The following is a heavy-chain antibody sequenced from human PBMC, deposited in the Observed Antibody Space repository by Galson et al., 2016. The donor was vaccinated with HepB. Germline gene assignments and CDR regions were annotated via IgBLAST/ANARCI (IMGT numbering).Heavy chain of an antibody. J-gene: IGHJ4*02. Sequence: SLRLSCATSGLTFNDAWMTWVRQAPGKGLEWVGRIKSKIDGGTREYAEHVKGRFTISTDDSKNTVYLQMNSLITEDTAVYYCTTMLGYCSSTSCWDQGTLVTVSS. CDR1: GLTFNDAW. CDR3: TTMLGYCSSTSC. CDR2: IKSKIDGGTR. V-gene: IGHV3-15*01. D-gene: IGHD2-2*01.